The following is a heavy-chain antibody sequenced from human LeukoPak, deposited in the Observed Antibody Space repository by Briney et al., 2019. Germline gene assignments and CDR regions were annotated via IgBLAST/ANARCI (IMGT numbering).Heavy chain of an antibody. D-gene: IGHD3-9*01. Sequence: SETLSLTCAVYGGSFSGYYWSWIRQPPGKGLEWIGEINHSGSTNYNPSLKSRVTISVDTSKNQFSLKLSSVTAADTAVYYCARGGIRYLDPSIMDVWGKGTTVTVSS. V-gene: IGHV4-34*01. CDR2: INHSGST. CDR3: ARGGIRYLDPSIMDV. CDR1: GGSFSGYY. J-gene: IGHJ6*04.